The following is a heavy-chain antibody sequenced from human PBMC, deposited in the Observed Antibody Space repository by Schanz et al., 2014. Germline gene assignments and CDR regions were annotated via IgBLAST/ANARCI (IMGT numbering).Heavy chain of an antibody. CDR1: GFSVGNKY. J-gene: IGHJ6*02. CDR3: AKDGPGGSGSYSADGGMDV. V-gene: IGHV3-53*01. Sequence: EVHLVESGGGLVQPGGSLRLSCAASGFSVGNKYMNWVRQAPGKGLEWVSFIYIGGNTYYADSVKGRFTISRDNAKNSLYLEMNSLRAEDTAVYYCAKDGPGGSGSYSADGGMDVWGQGTTVTVSS. D-gene: IGHD3-10*01. CDR2: IYIGGNT.